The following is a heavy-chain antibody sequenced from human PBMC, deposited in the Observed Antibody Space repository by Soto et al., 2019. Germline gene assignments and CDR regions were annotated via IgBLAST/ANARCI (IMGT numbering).Heavy chain of an antibody. CDR2: ISGSGGST. D-gene: IGHD3-10*01. J-gene: IGHJ3*02. V-gene: IGHV3-23*01. CDR1: GFTCSSYA. Sequence: EVQLLESGGGLVQPGGSLRLSCAASGFTCSSYAMSWVRQAPGKGLEWVSAISGSGGSTYYADSVKGRFTISRDNSKNTLYLQMNSLRAEDTAVYYFAVWFGESGTRDAFDIWGQGTMVTVSS. CDR3: AVWFGESGTRDAFDI.